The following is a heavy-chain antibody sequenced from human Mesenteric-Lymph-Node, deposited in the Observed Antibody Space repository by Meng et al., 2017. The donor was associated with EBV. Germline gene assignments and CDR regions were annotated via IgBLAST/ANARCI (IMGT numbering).Heavy chain of an antibody. CDR2: INWRGTT. CDR1: FASISTTAYY. Sequence: LQLQESGPGLVKPSETLSLTCSVSFASISTTAYYWGWIRQPPGKGLEWIGGINWRGTTYYNPSLKSRVTISLDMSKNQFSLRLTSLAATDTALYYCARQINSGSFESATFDYWGQGALVTVSS. D-gene: IGHD6-19*01. CDR3: ARQINSGSFESATFDY. V-gene: IGHV4-39*01. J-gene: IGHJ4*02.